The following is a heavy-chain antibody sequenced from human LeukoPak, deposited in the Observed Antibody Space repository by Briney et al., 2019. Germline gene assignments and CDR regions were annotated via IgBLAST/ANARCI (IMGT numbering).Heavy chain of an antibody. CDR1: GGSISSGGYY. D-gene: IGHD4-23*01. Sequence: PSETLSLTCTVSGGSISSGGYYWSWIRQPPGKGLEWIGYIFHTGNTYYNPSLKSRVTISVDTSKNQFSLKLSSVTAADTAVYYCARGRWELMNWGQETLVTVSS. CDR3: ARGRWELMN. CDR2: IFHTGNT. V-gene: IGHV4-30-2*01. J-gene: IGHJ4*02.